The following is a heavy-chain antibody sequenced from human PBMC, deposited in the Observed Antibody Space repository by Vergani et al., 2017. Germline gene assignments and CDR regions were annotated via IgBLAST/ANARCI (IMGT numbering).Heavy chain of an antibody. CDR2: ISGSGGST. CDR1: GFTFSSYA. J-gene: IGHJ6*02. D-gene: IGHD1-7*01. CDR3: AKDRRVTGTWSLSWGYGMDV. Sequence: EVQLLESGGGLVQPGGSLRLSCAASGFTFSSYAMSWVRQAPGKGLEWVSAISGSGGSTYYADSVKGRFTISRDNSKNTLYLQMNSLRAEDTAVYYCAKDRRVTGTWSLSWGYGMDVWGQGTTVTVSS. V-gene: IGHV3-23*01.